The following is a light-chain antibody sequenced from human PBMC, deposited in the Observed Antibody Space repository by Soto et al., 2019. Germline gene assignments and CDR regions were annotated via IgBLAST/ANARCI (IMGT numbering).Light chain of an antibody. V-gene: IGLV2-14*01. CDR2: DVS. Sequence: QSALTQPASVSGSPGQSITISCTGTSSDVGAYNYVSWFQQHPGKAPKLMIYDVSNRPSGVSNRFSGSKSGNTASLTISGLQAEDEADYYCCSYTTSSTYVFGIGTKV. J-gene: IGLJ1*01. CDR3: CSYTTSSTYV. CDR1: SSDVGAYNY.